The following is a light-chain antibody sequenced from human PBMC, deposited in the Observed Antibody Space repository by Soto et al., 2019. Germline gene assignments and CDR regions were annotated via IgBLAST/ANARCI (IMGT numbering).Light chain of an antibody. V-gene: IGKV3-20*01. J-gene: IGKJ4*01. Sequence: EIVFTQAPSTLSLSPGERATLSCRATKRVRSSVLAWYQQKPGQAPRLLIYGASNRATGIPDRFSGGGSGTEFTLTISRLEPEDFAVYYCQQFSSYPLTFGGGTKVDIK. CDR1: KRVRSSV. CDR3: QQFSSYPLT. CDR2: GAS.